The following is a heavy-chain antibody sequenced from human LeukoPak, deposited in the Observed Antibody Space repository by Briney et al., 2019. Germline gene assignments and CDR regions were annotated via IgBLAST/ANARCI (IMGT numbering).Heavy chain of an antibody. J-gene: IGHJ6*03. Sequence: ASVKVSCKASGYTFTGYYMHWVRQAPGQGLEWMGWINPNSGGTNYAQKFQGRVTMTRDTSISTAYMELSRLRSDDTAVYYCARLYHYYDSSGPREGCYYYYMDVWGKGTTVTVSS. CDR1: GYTFTGYY. V-gene: IGHV1-2*02. D-gene: IGHD3-22*01. CDR2: INPNSGGT. CDR3: ARLYHYYDSSGPREGCYYYYMDV.